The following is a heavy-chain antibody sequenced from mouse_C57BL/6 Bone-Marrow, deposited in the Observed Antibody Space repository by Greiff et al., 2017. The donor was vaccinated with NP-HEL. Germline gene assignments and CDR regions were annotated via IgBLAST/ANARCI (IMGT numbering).Heavy chain of an antibody. CDR1: GFSFTSYG. CDR2: ICSGGST. CDR3: ATPRETAPALDY. Sequence: VKLVESGPGLVQPSQCLSISCTVSGFSFTSYGVHWVRQSPGKGLEWLGVICSGGSTAYNAAFISRLSISKDNSKSQVFYKMNSLQADDTAIYYCATPRETAPALDYWGQGTTLPVSS. D-gene: IGHD3-2*01. J-gene: IGHJ2*01. V-gene: IGHV2-2*01.